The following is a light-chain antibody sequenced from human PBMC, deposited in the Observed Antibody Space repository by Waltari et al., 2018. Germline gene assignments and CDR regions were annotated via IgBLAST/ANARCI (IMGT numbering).Light chain of an antibody. J-gene: IGLJ3*02. CDR3: CSYAGTTSWL. CDR1: SSDVGDYNL. Sequence: QSAQTQPASVSGSPGQSITISCTGTSSDVGDYNLVSWYQQHAGQVPKLIIYEVNKRPSGFSTRCSGSRSGNTASLTISGLQAEDEATYFCCSYAGTTSWLFGGGTKVTVL. CDR2: EVN. V-gene: IGLV2-23*02.